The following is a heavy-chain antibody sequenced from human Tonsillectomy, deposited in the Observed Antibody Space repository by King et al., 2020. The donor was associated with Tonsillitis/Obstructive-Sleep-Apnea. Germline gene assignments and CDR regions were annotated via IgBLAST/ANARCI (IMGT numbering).Heavy chain of an antibody. D-gene: IGHD1-1*01. V-gene: IGHV3-74*01. CDR2: INSDESST. Sequence: VQLVESGGGLVQPGGSLRLSCAASGFTFSSYWMHWVRQAPGKGLVWISRINSDESSTSYADSVKGRFTISRDNAKNTAYLQMNSLRAEDTAVYYCARESGGNWNLTSEVSGMDGGGQGTTVTASS. J-gene: IGHJ6*02. CDR1: GFTFSSYW. CDR3: ARESGGNWNLTSEVSGMDG.